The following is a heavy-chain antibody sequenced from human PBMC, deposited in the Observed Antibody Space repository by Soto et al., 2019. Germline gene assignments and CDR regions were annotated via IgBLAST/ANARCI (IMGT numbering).Heavy chain of an antibody. Sequence: GGSLRLSCAASGFTFDDYAMHWVRQAPGKGLEWVSGISWNSGSIGYADSVKGRFTISRDNAKNSLYLQMNSLRAEDTALYYCAKDAGHCSSTSCYIYYYYYYMDVWGKGTTVTVSS. CDR1: GFTFDDYA. CDR3: AKDAGHCSSTSCYIYYYYYYMDV. V-gene: IGHV3-9*01. D-gene: IGHD2-2*02. J-gene: IGHJ6*03. CDR2: ISWNSGSI.